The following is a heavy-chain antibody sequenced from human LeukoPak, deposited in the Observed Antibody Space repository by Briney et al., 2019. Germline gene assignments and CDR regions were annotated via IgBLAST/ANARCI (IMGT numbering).Heavy chain of an antibody. CDR1: GGTFSSYA. Sequence: SVKVSCKASGGTFSSYAISWVRQAPGRGLEWMGGIIPIFGTANYAQKFQGRVTITADESTSTAYMELRSLRSDDTAVYYCARVIAVASDFDYWGQGTLVTVSS. CDR2: IIPIFGTA. V-gene: IGHV1-69*13. J-gene: IGHJ4*02. CDR3: ARVIAVASDFDY. D-gene: IGHD6-19*01.